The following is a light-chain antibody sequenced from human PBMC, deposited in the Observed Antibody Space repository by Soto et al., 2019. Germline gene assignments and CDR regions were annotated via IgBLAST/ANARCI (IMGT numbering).Light chain of an antibody. Sequence: GDRVTITCRASQSISSWLAWYQQKPGKAPKLLIYAASSLESGVPSRLSRSGSGTEFTLTSSSRQPDDFATYYCQQYNSWWTFGQGTKVEIK. CDR1: QSISSW. CDR3: QQYNSWWT. J-gene: IGKJ1*01. V-gene: IGKV1-5*01. CDR2: AAS.